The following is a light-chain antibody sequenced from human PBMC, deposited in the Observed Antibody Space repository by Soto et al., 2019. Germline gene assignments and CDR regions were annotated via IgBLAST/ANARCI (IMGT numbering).Light chain of an antibody. CDR3: ATWDDSLNVWL. Sequence: QSVLTQPPSASAPPGQRVTISCSGSTSNIGSNPVNWYQQLPGTGPKLLMYSNTQRPSGVPDRFSGSKSGTSASLAISALQSEDESTYHCATWDDSLNVWLFGGGTKVTVL. V-gene: IGLV1-44*01. J-gene: IGLJ3*02. CDR1: TSNIGSNP. CDR2: SNT.